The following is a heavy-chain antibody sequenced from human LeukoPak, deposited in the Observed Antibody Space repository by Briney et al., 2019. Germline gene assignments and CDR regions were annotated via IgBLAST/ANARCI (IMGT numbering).Heavy chain of an antibody. D-gene: IGHD3-22*01. Sequence: PSQTLSLTCTVSGGSISSGDYYWSWIRQPPGKGLEWIGYIYKSGSTYYNPSLKSRVTISVDTSKNQFSLKLSSVTAADTAVYYCARQPLPSDSRDYYYYGMDVWGQGTTVTVSS. CDR2: IYKSGST. J-gene: IGHJ6*02. CDR1: GGSISSGDYY. CDR3: ARQPLPSDSRDYYYYGMDV. V-gene: IGHV4-30-4*08.